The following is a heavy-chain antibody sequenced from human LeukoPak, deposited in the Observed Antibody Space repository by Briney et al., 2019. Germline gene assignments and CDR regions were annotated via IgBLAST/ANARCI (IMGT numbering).Heavy chain of an antibody. Sequence: GGSLRLSCAASGFTFSSYSMNWVRQAPGKGLEWVSYISSSSSTIYYADSVKGRFTISRDNAKNSLYLQMNSLRAEDTAVYYCARDTYGSGSYYYDYWGQGTLVTVSS. D-gene: IGHD3-10*01. CDR1: GFTFSSYS. CDR3: ARDTYGSGSYYYDY. V-gene: IGHV3-48*04. CDR2: ISSSSSTI. J-gene: IGHJ4*02.